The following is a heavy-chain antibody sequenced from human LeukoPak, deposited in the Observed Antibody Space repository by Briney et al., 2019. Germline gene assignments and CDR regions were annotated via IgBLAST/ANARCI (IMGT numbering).Heavy chain of an antibody. CDR2: ISVSGGST. J-gene: IGHJ4*02. CDR1: GFTFSSYA. V-gene: IGHV3-23*01. Sequence: GXXLRLSCAASGFTFSSYAMSWVRQAPGKGLEWVSAISVSGGSTYYADSVKGRFTISRDNSKNTLYLQMNSLRAEDTAVYYCAKDLSGFDYWGQGTLVTVSS. D-gene: IGHD2/OR15-2a*01. CDR3: AKDLSGFDY.